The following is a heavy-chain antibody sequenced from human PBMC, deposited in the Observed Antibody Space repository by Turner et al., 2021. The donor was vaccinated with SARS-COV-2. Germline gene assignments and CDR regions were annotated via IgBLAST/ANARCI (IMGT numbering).Heavy chain of an antibody. Sequence: EVQLVESGGGLVQPGGSLSLSCAASGFIFSNYWMDWVRQAPGKGLEWVAGIKQDGNEKYSVDSVKGRFTISRDNAKNSLYLQMNSLRAEDTAVYYCARNRGYSSFDYWGQGTLVTVSS. D-gene: IGHD5-18*01. V-gene: IGHV3-7*04. CDR2: IKQDGNEK. CDR3: ARNRGYSSFDY. J-gene: IGHJ4*02. CDR1: GFIFSNYW.